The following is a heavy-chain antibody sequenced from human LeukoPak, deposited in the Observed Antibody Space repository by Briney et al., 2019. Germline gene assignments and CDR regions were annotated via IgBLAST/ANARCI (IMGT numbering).Heavy chain of an antibody. CDR3: ARDPVPYYYGSGTPS. CDR1: GGSISSSSYY. J-gene: IGHJ5*02. Sequence: SETLSLTCTVSGGSISSSSYYWGWIRQPPGKGLEWIGSIYYSGSTYYNPSLKSRVTISVDTSKNQFSLKLSSVTAADTAVYYCARDPVPYYYGSGTPSWGQGTLVTVSS. D-gene: IGHD3-10*01. V-gene: IGHV4-39*07. CDR2: IYYSGST.